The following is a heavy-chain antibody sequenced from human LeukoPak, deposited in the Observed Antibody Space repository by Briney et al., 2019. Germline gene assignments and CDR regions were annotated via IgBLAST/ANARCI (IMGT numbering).Heavy chain of an antibody. CDR2: ISGSGGST. CDR3: ARGQPSHYYDSSGYYSPGEYYYYYMDV. Sequence: PGGSLRLSCAASGFNFSNYAMSWVRRAPGKGLEWVSAISGSGGSTYYADSVKGRFTISRDNSKNTLYLQMNSLRAEDTAVYYCARGQPSHYYDSSGYYSPGEYYYYYMDVWGKGTTVTISS. V-gene: IGHV3-23*01. CDR1: GFNFSNYA. D-gene: IGHD3-22*01. J-gene: IGHJ6*03.